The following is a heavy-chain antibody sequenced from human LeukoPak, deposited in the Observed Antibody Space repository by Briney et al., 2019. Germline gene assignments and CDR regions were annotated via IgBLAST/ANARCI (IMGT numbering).Heavy chain of an antibody. V-gene: IGHV3-20*04. CDR1: GLTFGDCA. CDR3: ARALSGSVGDRVLAY. CDR2: INWNGAST. D-gene: IGHD3-10*01. J-gene: IGHJ4*02. Sequence: GGSLRLSCAASGLTFGDCAGSWVRQAPGKGLQWVSGINWNGASTGYADSVKGRFTISRDSAKNSLYLQMDSLRVEDTALYYCARALSGSVGDRVLAYWRRGTVVTVSS.